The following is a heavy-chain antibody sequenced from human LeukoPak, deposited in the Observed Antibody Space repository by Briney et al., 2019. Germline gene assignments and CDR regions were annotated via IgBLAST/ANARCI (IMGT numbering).Heavy chain of an antibody. CDR2: INQDGSGE. D-gene: IGHD2-2*01. J-gene: IGHJ4*02. CDR3: ARAGPYQLPPRPVDY. Sequence: PGGSLRLSCAASGFTFSSYSMNWVRQAPGKGLEWVANINQDGSGEYYVDSVKGRFTISRDNAKNSLYLQMNSLRAEDTAVCYCARAGPYQLPPRPVDYWGQGTLVTVSS. V-gene: IGHV3-7*01. CDR1: GFTFSSYS.